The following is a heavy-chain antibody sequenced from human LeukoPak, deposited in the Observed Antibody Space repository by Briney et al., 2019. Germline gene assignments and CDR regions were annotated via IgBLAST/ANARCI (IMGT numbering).Heavy chain of an antibody. D-gene: IGHD6-6*01. CDR1: GGSITSYY. V-gene: IGHV4-4*07. CDR3: AREFSGTSIAARVFDS. CDR2: IHSSGVT. J-gene: IGHJ4*02. Sequence: SETLSLTCTVSGGSITSYYWTYIRQPAGKGLEWIGRIHSSGVTNYSPALKSRVTMSLDTSKNQFSLNLSSVTAADTAIYYCAREFSGTSIAARVFDSWGQGTLVTVSS.